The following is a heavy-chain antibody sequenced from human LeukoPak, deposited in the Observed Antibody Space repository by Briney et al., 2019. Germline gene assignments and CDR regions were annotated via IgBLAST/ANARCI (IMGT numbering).Heavy chain of an antibody. CDR2: IKSDTAGGTI. V-gene: IGHV3-15*01. CDR3: ARPVGFYSSNWGFDY. Sequence: KSGGTLRLSCAASGFPFNNAGMTWVRQAPGKGLEWVGRIKSDTAGGTIDYAAPVKGRFTISRDDSKNTLYLQMNSLRAEDTAVYYCARPVGFYSSNWGFDYWGQGTLVTVSS. D-gene: IGHD6-13*01. CDR1: GFPFNNAG. J-gene: IGHJ4*02.